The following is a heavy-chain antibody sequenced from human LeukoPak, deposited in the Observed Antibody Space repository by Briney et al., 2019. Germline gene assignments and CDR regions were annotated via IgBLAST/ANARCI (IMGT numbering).Heavy chain of an antibody. Sequence: GGSLRLSCAASGFTFSSYAMSWVRQAPGKGLEWVSGISGSGGSTYYADSVKGRFTISRDNSKNTLYLQVNSLRAEDTAVYYCAKGPGIAAAGMDYWGQGTLVTVSS. V-gene: IGHV3-23*01. D-gene: IGHD6-13*01. J-gene: IGHJ4*02. CDR2: ISGSGGST. CDR3: AKGPGIAAAGMDY. CDR1: GFTFSSYA.